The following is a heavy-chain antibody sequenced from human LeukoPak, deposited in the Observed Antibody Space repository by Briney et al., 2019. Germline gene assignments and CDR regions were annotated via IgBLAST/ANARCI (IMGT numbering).Heavy chain of an antibody. CDR1: GYTFTGYY. CDR3: AREGGIQLWLNWFDP. J-gene: IGHJ5*02. Sequence: SVKVSCKASGYTFTGYYMHWVRQAPGQGLEWMGGIIPIFGTANYAQKFQGRVTITADESTSTAYMELSSLRSEDTAVYYCAREGGIQLWLNWFDPWGQGTLVTVSS. CDR2: IIPIFGTA. D-gene: IGHD5-18*01. V-gene: IGHV1-69*13.